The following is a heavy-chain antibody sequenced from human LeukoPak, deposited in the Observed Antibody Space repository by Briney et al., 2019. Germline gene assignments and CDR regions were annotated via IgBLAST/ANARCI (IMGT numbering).Heavy chain of an antibody. CDR2: ISGSGGST. J-gene: IGHJ4*02. D-gene: IGHD3-10*01. V-gene: IGHV3-23*01. Sequence: PGGSLRLSCAASGFTFSSYAMSWVRQAPGKGLEWVSAISGSGGSTYYADSVKGRFTISRDNSKNTLYLQMNSPRAEDTAVYYCAKGALRGMVRGVDRFDYWGQGTLVTVSS. CDR1: GFTFSSYA. CDR3: AKGALRGMVRGVDRFDY.